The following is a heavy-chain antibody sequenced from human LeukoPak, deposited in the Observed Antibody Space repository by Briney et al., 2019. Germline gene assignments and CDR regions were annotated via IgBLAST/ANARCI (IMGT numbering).Heavy chain of an antibody. Sequence: GGSLRLSCAASGFTFSSYGMHWVRQAPGKGLEWVAVSWYDGSIKYYADSVKGRFTISRANSKNQLYLQMNSLTADAPAVYYGAKDLNWYSWNDGGYLDYWGQGTLVTVSS. CDR1: GFTFSSYG. J-gene: IGHJ4*02. D-gene: IGHD1-20*01. CDR3: AKDLNWYSWNDGGYLDY. CDR2: SWYDGSIK. V-gene: IGHV3-33*06.